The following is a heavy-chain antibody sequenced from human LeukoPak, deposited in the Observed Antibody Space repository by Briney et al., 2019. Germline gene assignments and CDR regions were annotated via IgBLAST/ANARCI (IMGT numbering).Heavy chain of an antibody. CDR2: IYHSGNT. Sequence: SETLSLTCTVSGYSISSAYYWGWIRQPPGKGLEWIGSIYHSGNTYYNPSLKSGVTISIDTSKNQFSLRLSSVTAADTAVYYCARSYYDILTGYYHYFDYWGQGTLVTVSS. CDR3: ARSYYDILTGYYHYFDY. J-gene: IGHJ4*02. CDR1: GYSISSAYY. V-gene: IGHV4-38-2*02. D-gene: IGHD3-9*01.